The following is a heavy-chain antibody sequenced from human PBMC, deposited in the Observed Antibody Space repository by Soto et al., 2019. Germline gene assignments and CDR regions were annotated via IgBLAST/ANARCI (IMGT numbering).Heavy chain of an antibody. D-gene: IGHD2-2*01. V-gene: IGHV4-31*03. Sequence: SETLSLTCTVSGGSISCGGYYWSWIRQHPGKGLEWIGYIYYSGSTYYNPSLKSRVTISVDTSKNQFSLKLSSVTAADTAVYYCAGCSSTSCYAPDYWGQGTLVTVSS. CDR3: AGCSSTSCYAPDY. CDR1: GGSISCGGYY. CDR2: IYYSGST. J-gene: IGHJ4*02.